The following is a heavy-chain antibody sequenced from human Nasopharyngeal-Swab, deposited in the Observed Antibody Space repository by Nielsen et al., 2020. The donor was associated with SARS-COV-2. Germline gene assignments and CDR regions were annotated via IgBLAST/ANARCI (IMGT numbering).Heavy chain of an antibody. D-gene: IGHD5-18*01. J-gene: IGHJ6*02. Sequence: ASVKVSCKASGYTFTSYGISWVRQAPGQGLEWMGWINPNSGGTNYAQKFQGRVTMTRDTSISTAYVELSRLRSDDTAVYYCARSSTWIQLWPRYYYYGMDVWGQGTTVTVSS. CDR2: INPNSGGT. CDR1: GYTFTSYG. CDR3: ARSSTWIQLWPRYYYYGMDV. V-gene: IGHV1-2*02.